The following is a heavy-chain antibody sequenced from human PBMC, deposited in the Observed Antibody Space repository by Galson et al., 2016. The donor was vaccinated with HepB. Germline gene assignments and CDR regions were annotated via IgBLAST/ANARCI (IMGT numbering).Heavy chain of an antibody. CDR2: IYYSGST. J-gene: IGHJ6*03. Sequence: SETLSLTCIVSGDSISGTEYYWGWIRQSPGRGLEWIGSIYYSGSTYYNPSLESRVTISVDTSKNQFSLMLSSVTAADTAVYYCATGIVVAGKYYYYYMDVWGKGTTVTVSS. CDR3: ATGIVVAGKYYYYYMDV. V-gene: IGHV4-39*01. CDR1: GDSISGTEYY. D-gene: IGHD6-19*01.